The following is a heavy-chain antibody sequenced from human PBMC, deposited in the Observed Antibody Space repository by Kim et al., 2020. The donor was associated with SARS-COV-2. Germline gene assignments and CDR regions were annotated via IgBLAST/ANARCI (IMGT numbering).Heavy chain of an antibody. Sequence: ASVKVSCKASGYTFTSYAMHWVRQAPGQRLEWMGWINAGNGNTKYSQKFQGRVTITRDTSASTAYMELSSLRSEDTAVYYCAREKQQLAEFDYWGQGTLVTVSS. CDR2: INAGNGNT. V-gene: IGHV1-3*01. D-gene: IGHD6-13*01. CDR1: GYTFTSYA. J-gene: IGHJ4*02. CDR3: AREKQQLAEFDY.